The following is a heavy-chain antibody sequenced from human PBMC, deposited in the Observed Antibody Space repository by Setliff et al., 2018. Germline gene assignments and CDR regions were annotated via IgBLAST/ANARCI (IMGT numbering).Heavy chain of an antibody. J-gene: IGHJ6*03. CDR1: GYSFTVFG. V-gene: IGHV1-2*02. D-gene: IGHD1-1*01. CDR2: INPNNGGT. Sequence: GASVKVSCKTSGYSFTVFGISWVRQAPGQGLEWMGWINPNNGGTKYAQKFQGRVTMTRDTSISTGYMELSRLRYDDTAVYYCARSPTRTTGSHYLGYYYYYMDFWGKGTTVTVSS. CDR3: ARSPTRTTGSHYLGYYYYYMDF.